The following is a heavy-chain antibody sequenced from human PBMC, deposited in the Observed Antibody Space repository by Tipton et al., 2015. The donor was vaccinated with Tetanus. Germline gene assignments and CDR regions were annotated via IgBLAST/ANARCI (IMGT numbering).Heavy chain of an antibody. D-gene: IGHD2-8*01. CDR2: ISGGGSSI. Sequence: SLRLSCAASGFTFKSYTLNWVRQAPGRGLEWVACISGGGSSIYYADSVKGRFTISRDNAKNSLYLQMNSLRVEDTAVYYCAGPALLSTYGLDIWGQGTMVTVSS. CDR1: GFTFKSYT. J-gene: IGHJ3*02. V-gene: IGHV3-21*04. CDR3: AGPALLSTYGLDI.